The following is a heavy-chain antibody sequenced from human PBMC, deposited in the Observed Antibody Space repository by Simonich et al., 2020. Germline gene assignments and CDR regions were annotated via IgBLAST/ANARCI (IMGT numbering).Heavy chain of an antibody. V-gene: IGHV4-38-2*01. CDR2: SNHSGST. J-gene: IGHJ6*02. Sequence: QVQLQESGPGLVKPSETLSLTCAVSGYSISSGYYWSWIRQPPGKGLEGIGESNHSGSTNYNPSLKSRVTISVDTSKNQFSLKLSSVTAADTAVYYCASRRGNYYYYGMDVWGQGTTVTVSS. CDR1: GYSISSGYY. D-gene: IGHD4-17*01. CDR3: ASRRGNYYYYGMDV.